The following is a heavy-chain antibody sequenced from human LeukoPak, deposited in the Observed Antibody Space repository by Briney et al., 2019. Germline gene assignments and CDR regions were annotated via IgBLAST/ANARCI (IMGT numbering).Heavy chain of an antibody. CDR1: GFTFGDYV. CDR2: IRSKAYGGTT. Sequence: PGRSLRLSCTASGFTFGDYVMSWVRQAPGKGLEWVGFIRSKAYGGTTEYAASVKGRFTISRDDSKSIAYLQMNILKTEDTAVYYCSRGYYHGSGAPVWFDPWGQGTLVTVSS. V-gene: IGHV3-49*04. CDR3: SRGYYHGSGAPVWFDP. J-gene: IGHJ5*02. D-gene: IGHD3-10*01.